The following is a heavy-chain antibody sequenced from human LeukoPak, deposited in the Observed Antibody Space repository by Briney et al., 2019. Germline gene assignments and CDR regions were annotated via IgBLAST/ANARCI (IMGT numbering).Heavy chain of an antibody. J-gene: IGHJ4*02. D-gene: IGHD3-10*01. CDR2: IKQDGSEK. Sequence: SGGSLRLSCAASGFTFSSHWMSWVRQGPGKGLEWVANIKQDGSEKYYVDSVKGRFTISRDNAKNSLYLLMNSLRAEDTAVYFCARGPQNSYGSGTYYDGVFDNWGQGTLVTVAS. CDR3: ARGPQNSYGSGTYYDGVFDN. CDR1: GFTFSSHW. V-gene: IGHV3-7*01.